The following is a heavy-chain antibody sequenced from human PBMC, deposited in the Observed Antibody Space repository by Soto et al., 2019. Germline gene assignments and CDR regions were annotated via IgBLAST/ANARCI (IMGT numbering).Heavy chain of an antibody. D-gene: IGHD6-19*01. CDR2: IIPILGIA. V-gene: IGHV1-69*04. Sequence: SVXXSCKAXXGTXXXXTXXXVRQAPGQGLEWMGRIIPILGIANYAQKFQGRVTITADKSTSTAYMELSSLRAEDTAIYYCVRDIRSGDFWGQGTLVTVSS. J-gene: IGHJ4*02. CDR1: XGTXXXXT. CDR3: VRDIRSGDF.